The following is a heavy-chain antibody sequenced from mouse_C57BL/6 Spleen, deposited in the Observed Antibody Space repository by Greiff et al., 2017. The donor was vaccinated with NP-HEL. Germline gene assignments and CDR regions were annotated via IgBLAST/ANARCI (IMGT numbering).Heavy chain of an antibody. CDR2: IDPSDSYT. Sequence: VQLQQPGAELVMPGASVKLSCKASGYTFTSYWMHWVKQRPGQGLEWIGEIDPSDSYTTYNQKFKGKSTLTVDKSSSTAYKQLSSLTSEDSAVYYCARRAREAMDYWGQGTSVTVSS. CDR3: ARRAREAMDY. CDR1: GYTFTSYW. V-gene: IGHV1-69*01. J-gene: IGHJ4*01. D-gene: IGHD3-3*01.